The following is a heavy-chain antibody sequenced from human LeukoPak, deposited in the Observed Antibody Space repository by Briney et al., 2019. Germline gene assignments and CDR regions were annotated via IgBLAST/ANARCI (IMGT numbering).Heavy chain of an antibody. V-gene: IGHV3-11*01. CDR3: ARSGQRRYYYDSSGLFCFDY. Sequence: GGSLRLSCAASGFTFSDYYMSWLRQATGKGLEWVSYISSSGSTIYYAHSVKGRFTISRDNAKNSLYLQMNSLRAEDTAVYYCARSGQRRYYYDSSGLFCFDYWGQGTLVTVSS. D-gene: IGHD3-22*01. J-gene: IGHJ4*02. CDR1: GFTFSDYY. CDR2: ISSSGSTI.